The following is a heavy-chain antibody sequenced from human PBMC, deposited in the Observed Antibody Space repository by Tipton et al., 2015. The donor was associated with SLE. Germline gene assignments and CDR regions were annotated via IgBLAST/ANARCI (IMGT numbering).Heavy chain of an antibody. D-gene: IGHD5-12*01. CDR3: ARRWLRYYYYGMDV. CDR1: GGSISSRTYY. J-gene: IGHJ6*02. V-gene: IGHV4-39*07. CDR2: IYYSGST. Sequence: TLSLTCSVSGGSISSRTYYWGWIRQPPGKGLEWIGSIYYSGSTYYNPSLKSRVTISVDTSKNQFSLKLSSVTAADTAVYYCARRWLRYYYYGMDVWGQGTTVTVSS.